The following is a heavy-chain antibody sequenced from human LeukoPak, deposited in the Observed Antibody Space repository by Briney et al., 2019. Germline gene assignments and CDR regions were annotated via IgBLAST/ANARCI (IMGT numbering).Heavy chain of an antibody. D-gene: IGHD3-10*01. CDR2: IYTSGST. J-gene: IGHJ4*02. Sequence: ASETLSLTCTVSGGSISSYYWNWIRQPPGKGLEWIGYIYTSGSTNYNPSLKSRVTISVDTSKNQFSLKLSSVTAADTAVYYCARRSWGVYYFDYWGQGTLVTVSS. CDR3: ARRSWGVYYFDY. CDR1: GGSISSYY. V-gene: IGHV4-4*09.